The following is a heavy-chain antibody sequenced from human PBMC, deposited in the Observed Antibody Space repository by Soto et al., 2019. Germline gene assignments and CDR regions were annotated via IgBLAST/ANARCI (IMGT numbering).Heavy chain of an antibody. CDR1: GFTIRNYA. V-gene: IGHV3-23*02. Sequence: EVQVLESGGGLVQPGGSLRLSCAASGFTIRNYAMSWVRQAPGKALEWVAGISGTTDRTHYRDSVEGRFTIFKDTSKNTLYLEMNSLRAEDTALYRCEGSWTWGQGTLVTVSS. CDR3: EGSWT. CDR2: ISGTTDRT. D-gene: IGHD5-12*01. J-gene: IGHJ1*01.